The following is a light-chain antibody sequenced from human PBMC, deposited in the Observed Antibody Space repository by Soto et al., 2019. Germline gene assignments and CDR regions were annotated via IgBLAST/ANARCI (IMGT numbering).Light chain of an antibody. V-gene: IGLV2-14*01. CDR3: SSYTSSSTPVV. J-gene: IGLJ2*01. CDR2: DVS. CDR1: SRDVGGYNY. Sequence: QSALTQPASVPGSPGQSITISCTGTSRDVGGYNYVSWYQQDPGKAPKLMIYDVSNRPSGVSNRFSGSKSGNTASLTISGLQAEDEADYYCSSYTSSSTPVVFGGGTQLTVL.